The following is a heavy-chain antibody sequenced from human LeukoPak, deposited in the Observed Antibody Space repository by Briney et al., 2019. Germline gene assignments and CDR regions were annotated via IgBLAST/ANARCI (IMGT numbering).Heavy chain of an antibody. CDR3: ARVPGIVGATKGAFDI. CDR1: GFTFSSYS. J-gene: IGHJ3*02. D-gene: IGHD1-26*01. V-gene: IGHV3-48*01. CDR2: ISSSSSTI. Sequence: GGSLRLSCAASGFTFSSYSMNWVRQAPGKGLEWVSYISSSSSTIYYADSVKGRFTISRDNAKNSLYLQMNSLRAEDTAVYYCARVPGIVGATKGAFDIWGQGTMVTVSS.